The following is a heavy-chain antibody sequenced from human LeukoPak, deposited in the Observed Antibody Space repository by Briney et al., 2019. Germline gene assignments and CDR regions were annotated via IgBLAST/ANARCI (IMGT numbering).Heavy chain of an antibody. CDR3: TRDQTPYY. Sequence: GGSLRLSCEASGFTFNIYSMNWVRQAPGKGLEWVGFIASETYGGTAEYAASVKGRFTISRDDSKSIAYLQMNSLKTEDTAVYYCTRDQTPYYWGQGTLVTVSS. CDR2: IASETYGGTA. CDR1: GFTFNIYS. J-gene: IGHJ4*02. V-gene: IGHV3-49*04.